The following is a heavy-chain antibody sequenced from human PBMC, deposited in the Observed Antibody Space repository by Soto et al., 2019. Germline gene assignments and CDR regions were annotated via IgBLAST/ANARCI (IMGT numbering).Heavy chain of an antibody. CDR2: IYYSGST. CDR3: ARDRRSESSGYVMDV. D-gene: IGHD3-22*01. J-gene: IGHJ6*04. CDR1: GGSISSGGYY. V-gene: IGHV4-31*03. Sequence: SETLSLTCTVSGGSISSGGYYWSWIRQHPGKGLEWIGYIYYSGSTYYNPSLKSRVTISVDTSKNQFSLKLSSVTAADTAVYYCARDRRSESSGYVMDVWGKGTTVTVSS.